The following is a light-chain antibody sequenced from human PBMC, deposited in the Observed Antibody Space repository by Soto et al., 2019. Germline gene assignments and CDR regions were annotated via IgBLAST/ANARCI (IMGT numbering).Light chain of an antibody. J-gene: IGKJ4*01. CDR1: QSVSGSF. CDR3: QQYGESGSSPLA. V-gene: IGKV3-20*01. CDR2: AAS. Sequence: EIVLTQSPGTLSLSPGERATLSCRASQSVSGSFLAWYQQKPGQAPRLLIYAASSRATGIPDRFTGSGSGTGFTLTISRLEPEDFAVYYCQQYGESGSSPLAFGGGTKVDIK.